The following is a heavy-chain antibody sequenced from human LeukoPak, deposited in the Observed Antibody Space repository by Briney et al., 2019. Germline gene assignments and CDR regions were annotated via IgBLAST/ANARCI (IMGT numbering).Heavy chain of an antibody. D-gene: IGHD2-15*01. V-gene: IGHV4-39*01. Sequence: SETLSLTCTVSGGSISSSSYYWGWIRQPPGKGLEWIGSIYYSGSTYYNPSLKSRVTISVDTSKNQFSLKLSSVTAADTAVYYCARGGLVVVAATGHGAFDIWGQGTMVTVSS. J-gene: IGHJ3*02. CDR2: IYYSGST. CDR1: GGSISSSSYY. CDR3: ARGGLVVVAATGHGAFDI.